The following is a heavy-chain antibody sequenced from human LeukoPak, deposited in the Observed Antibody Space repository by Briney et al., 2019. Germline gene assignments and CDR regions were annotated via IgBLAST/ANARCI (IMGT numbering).Heavy chain of an antibody. D-gene: IGHD6-13*01. Sequence: VASVKVSCKASGYTFTGYYMHWVRQAPGQGLEWMGWINPNSGGTNYAQKFQGRVTMTRDTSISTAYMELSRLRSDDTAVYYCARGVIAAGGNDFDYWGQGTLVTVSS. CDR3: ARGVIAAGGNDFDY. CDR2: INPNSGGT. V-gene: IGHV1-2*02. J-gene: IGHJ4*02. CDR1: GYTFTGYY.